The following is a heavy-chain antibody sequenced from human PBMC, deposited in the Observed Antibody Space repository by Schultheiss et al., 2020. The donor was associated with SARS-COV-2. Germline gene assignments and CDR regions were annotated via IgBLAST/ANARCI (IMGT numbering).Heavy chain of an antibody. D-gene: IGHD6-13*01. CDR3: TRHPEAAAGTEID. CDR1: GFTFSGSA. CDR2: IRSKANSYAT. Sequence: GESLKISCAASGFTFSGSAMHWVRQASGKGLEWVGRIRSKANSYATAYAASVKGRFTISRDDSKNTAYLQMNSLKTEDTAVYYCTRHPEAAAGTEIDWGQGTLVTGSS. J-gene: IGHJ4*02. V-gene: IGHV3-73*01.